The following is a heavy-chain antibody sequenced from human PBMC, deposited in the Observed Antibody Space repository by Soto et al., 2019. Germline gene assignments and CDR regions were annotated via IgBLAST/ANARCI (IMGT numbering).Heavy chain of an antibody. CDR2: INPNNGGT. J-gene: IGHJ6*02. V-gene: IGHV1-2*04. CDR1: GYTFTDYY. Sequence: ASVKVSCKASGYTFTDYYMHWVRQAPGQGLEWMGWINPNNGGTNYAQKFQGWVTMTRDTSISTVYMELSRLRSDDTAVYHCARNSLATILYGMDVWGQGTTVTVSS. D-gene: IGHD5-12*01. CDR3: ARNSLATILYGMDV.